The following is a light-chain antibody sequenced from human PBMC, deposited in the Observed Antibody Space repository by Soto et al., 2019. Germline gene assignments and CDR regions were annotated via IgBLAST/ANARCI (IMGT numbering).Light chain of an antibody. CDR1: QSVSSN. Sequence: EIVMTQSPATLSVSLGERATLSCRASQSVSSNLAWYQQKPGQAPRLLISGASSRAADIPDRFSGSGSGTDFTLTINRLEPEDFAVYYCQQYDSSPRTFGQGTKVDI. CDR2: GAS. J-gene: IGKJ1*01. CDR3: QQYDSSPRT. V-gene: IGKV3-20*01.